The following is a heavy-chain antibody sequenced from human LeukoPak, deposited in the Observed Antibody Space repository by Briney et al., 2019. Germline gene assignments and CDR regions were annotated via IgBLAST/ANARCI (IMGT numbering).Heavy chain of an antibody. D-gene: IGHD4-17*01. CDR1: GYTFATYD. CDR2: MNPNSGNA. J-gene: IGHJ4*02. CDR3: ARGPRTVTILDY. Sequence: GSVKVSCQASGYTFATYDINWVRQATGQGREWMGWMNPNSGNARYAQKFQGRVSMSKNTSISTAYMELSSLRSEDTAVYYCARGPRTVTILDYWGQGALVTVSS. V-gene: IGHV1-8*01.